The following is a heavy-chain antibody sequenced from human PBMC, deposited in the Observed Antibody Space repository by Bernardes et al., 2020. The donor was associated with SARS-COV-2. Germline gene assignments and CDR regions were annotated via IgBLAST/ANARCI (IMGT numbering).Heavy chain of an antibody. D-gene: IGHD3-9*01. J-gene: IGHJ3*01. CDR3: ARDVGGTDWRFGFDV. CDR1: GFTFSNYP. V-gene: IGHV3-21*01. CDR2: IPGVGIYI. Sequence: GGSLRLSCAAAGFTFSNYPFSWFRQAPGKGLDWIASIPGVGIYIYYGDSVRGRFPTSRDNTRTSVFLQRERLRAEDTAVYYCARDVGGTDWRFGFDVWGPGTMVHVSS.